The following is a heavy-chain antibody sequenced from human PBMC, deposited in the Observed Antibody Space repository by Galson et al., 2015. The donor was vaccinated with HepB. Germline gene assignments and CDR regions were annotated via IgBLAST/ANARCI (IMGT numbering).Heavy chain of an antibody. V-gene: IGHV3-21*01. CDR3: ARPISGSSPSHRYGMDV. J-gene: IGHJ6*02. D-gene: IGHD6-13*01. CDR2: ISSSSSYI. Sequence: SLRLSCAASGFIFSSYSMNWVRQAPGKGLEWVSSISSSSSYIYYADTVKGRFTISRDNAKNSLYLQMNSLRAEDTAVYYCARPISGSSPSHRYGMDVWGQGTTVTVSS. CDR1: GFIFSSYS.